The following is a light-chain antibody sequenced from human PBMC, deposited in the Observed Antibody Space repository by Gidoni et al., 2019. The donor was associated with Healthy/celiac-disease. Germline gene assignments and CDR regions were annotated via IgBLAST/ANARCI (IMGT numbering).Light chain of an antibody. CDR1: QGISSY. Sequence: DIQLTQSPSFLSASVGDRVTITCRASQGISSYLAWYQQKPGKAPKLLIYAASTLQSGVPSRFRGSGSGTEFTLTISSLQPEDFATYYCQQHDFGQGTRLEIK. V-gene: IGKV1-9*01. CDR2: AAS. J-gene: IGKJ5*01. CDR3: QQHD.